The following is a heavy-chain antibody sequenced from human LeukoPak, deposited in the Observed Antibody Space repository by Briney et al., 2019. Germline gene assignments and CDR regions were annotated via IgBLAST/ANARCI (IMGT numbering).Heavy chain of an antibody. CDR1: GYTFTSYG. J-gene: IGHJ5*02. D-gene: IGHD3-22*01. CDR2: ISAYNGNT. CDR3: ARDQRGYYDSSGYYYPSFDP. V-gene: IGHV1-18*01. Sequence: ASVKVSCTASGYTFTSYGISWVRQAPGQGLEWMGWISAYNGNTNYAQKLQGRVTMTTDTSTSTAYMELRSLRSDDTAVYYCARDQRGYYDSSGYYYPSFDPWGQGTLVTVSS.